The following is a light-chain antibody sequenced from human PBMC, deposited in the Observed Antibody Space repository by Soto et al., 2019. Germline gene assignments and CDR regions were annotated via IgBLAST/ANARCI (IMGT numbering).Light chain of an antibody. CDR3: QQYGSSRWT. V-gene: IGKV3-20*01. Sequence: EIVLTQSPGTLSLSPGERATLSCRASQSVSSIYLAWYQQKPGQAPRLLIYGASSRATGIPDRFSGSGSGTDFTLTISRLEPEDFAVYYRQQYGSSRWTFGQGTKEDIK. CDR1: QSVSSIY. CDR2: GAS. J-gene: IGKJ1*01.